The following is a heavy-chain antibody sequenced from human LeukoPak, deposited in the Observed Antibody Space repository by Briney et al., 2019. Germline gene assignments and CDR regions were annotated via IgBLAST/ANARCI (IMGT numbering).Heavy chain of an antibody. J-gene: IGHJ4*02. CDR3: ARDPYSSGWIDY. V-gene: IGHV3-74*01. D-gene: IGHD6-19*01. CDR2: INSDGSST. CDR1: GFTFSTYW. Sequence: GGSLRLSCAASGFTFSTYWMYWVRQAPGKGLVWGSHINSDGSSTTYADSVKGRFTVSRDNAKNTLYLQMNSLRAEDTAVYYCARDPYSSGWIDYWGQGTLVTVSS.